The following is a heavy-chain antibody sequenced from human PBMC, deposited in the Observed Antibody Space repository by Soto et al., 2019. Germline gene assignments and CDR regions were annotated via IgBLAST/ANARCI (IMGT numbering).Heavy chain of an antibody. J-gene: IGHJ4*02. CDR3: ARGPENFWSGYPEAFDF. V-gene: IGHV3-21*03. Sequence: GGSLRVSCAASGFDFTTFSMNWVRQAPGKGLEWVSFISPSSPYTAYADSVKGRFIISGDNAQNSVYLQMYRLRAEDTGVYYCARGPENFWSGYPEAFDFWGPGSLVTVSS. D-gene: IGHD3-3*01. CDR2: ISPSSPYT. CDR1: GFDFTTFS.